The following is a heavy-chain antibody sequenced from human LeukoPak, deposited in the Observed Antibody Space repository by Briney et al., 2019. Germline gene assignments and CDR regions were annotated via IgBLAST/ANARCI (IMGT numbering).Heavy chain of an antibody. D-gene: IGHD3-22*01. V-gene: IGHV1-8*01. CDR1: GYTFTSYD. J-gene: IGHJ5*02. CDR3: ARYNAYYYDSSGYYANWFDP. Sequence: ASVKVSCKASGYTFTSYDINWVRQATGQGLEWMGWMNPNSGNTGYAQKFQGRVTMTRNTSISTAYMELSSLGSEDTAVYYCARYNAYYYDSSGYYANWFDPWGQGTLVTVSS. CDR2: MNPNSGNT.